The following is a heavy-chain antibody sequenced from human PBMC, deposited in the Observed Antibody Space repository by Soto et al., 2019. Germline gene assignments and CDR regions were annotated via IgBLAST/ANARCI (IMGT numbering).Heavy chain of an antibody. CDR1: GFTVSVDS. CDR2: FYNTGFI. CDR3: VRDGPRITIYGYGDY. J-gene: IGHJ4*02. D-gene: IGHD3-3*01. Sequence: GGSLRLSCAASGFTVSVDSMIWVRQAPGKGLEWVSLFYNTGFIHYADSVKGRFTISRDNSKSTLYLQMNSLTIEDTAVYYCVRDGPRITIYGYGDYWGQGTLVTVSS. V-gene: IGHV3-66*03.